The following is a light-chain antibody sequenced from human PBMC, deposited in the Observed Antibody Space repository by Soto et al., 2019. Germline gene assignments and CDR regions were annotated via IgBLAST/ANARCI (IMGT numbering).Light chain of an antibody. J-gene: IGLJ1*01. CDR1: NSDIGSYSY. Sequence: QSALTQPASVSGSPGQSITISCTGTNSDIGSYSYVSWYQQHPGKAPKLIIYEVSDRPSGVSSRFSGSKSGNTASLTISGLQAEDEADYYCSSYTSSGTLFGTGTQLTVL. CDR2: EVS. V-gene: IGLV2-14*01. CDR3: SSYTSSGTL.